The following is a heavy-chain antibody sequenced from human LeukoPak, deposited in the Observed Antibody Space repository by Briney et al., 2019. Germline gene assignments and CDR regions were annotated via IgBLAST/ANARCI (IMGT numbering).Heavy chain of an antibody. CDR3: AQSTNYYYYYMDV. Sequence: SETLSLTCSVSSGSISSGSSYWNWIRQPAGKGLEWIGHIYTSGSTHYNPSFKSRVTMSVDTSKNQFSLKLSSVTAADTAVYYCAQSTNYYYYYMDVWGKGTTVTISS. V-gene: IGHV4-61*09. J-gene: IGHJ6*03. CDR1: SGSISSGSSY. CDR2: IYTSGST.